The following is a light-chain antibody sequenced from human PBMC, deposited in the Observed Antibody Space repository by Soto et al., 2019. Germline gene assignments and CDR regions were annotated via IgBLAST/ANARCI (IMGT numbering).Light chain of an antibody. Sequence: EIVLTQSPDTLSLSPGERATLSCRASQSVSSSLAWYQQKPGQAPRLLIYDASNRATGIPARFSGSGSGTDFTLTISSLEPQDFAVYYCQERSNWPPEFTFGRGTKVDIK. CDR2: DAS. CDR3: QERSNWPPEFT. J-gene: IGKJ3*01. V-gene: IGKV3-11*01. CDR1: QSVSSS.